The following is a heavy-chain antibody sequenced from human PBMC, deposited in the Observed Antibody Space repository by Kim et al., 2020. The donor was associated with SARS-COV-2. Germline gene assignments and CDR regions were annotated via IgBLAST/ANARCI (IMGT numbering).Heavy chain of an antibody. CDR1: GGSISSSSYY. J-gene: IGHJ4*02. D-gene: IGHD2-21*01. V-gene: IGHV4-39*07. CDR3: ARGDVSVGGGPLVYFDY. CDR2: IYYSGST. Sequence: SETLSLTCTVSGGSISSSSYYWGWIRQPPGKGLEWIGSIYYSGSTYYNPSLKSRVTISVDTSKNQFSLKLSSVTAADTAVYYCARGDVSVGGGPLVYFDYWGQGTLVTVSS.